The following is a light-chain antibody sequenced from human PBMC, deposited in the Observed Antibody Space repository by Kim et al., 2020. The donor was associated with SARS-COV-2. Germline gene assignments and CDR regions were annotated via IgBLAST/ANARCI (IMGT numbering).Light chain of an antibody. CDR1: SGHSSYI. J-gene: IGLJ3*02. CDR3: ETWDSNTWV. V-gene: IGLV4-60*03. Sequence: PVLTQSSSASASLGSSVKLTCTLSSGHSSYIIAWHQQQPGKVPRYLMKVEGSGSYNKGSGVPDRFSGSSSGADRYLTISNLQSEDEGDYYCETWDSNTWVFGGGTKLTVL. CDR2: VEGSGSY.